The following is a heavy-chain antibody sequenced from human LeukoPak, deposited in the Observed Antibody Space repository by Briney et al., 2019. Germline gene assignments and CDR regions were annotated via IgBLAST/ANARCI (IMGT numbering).Heavy chain of an antibody. V-gene: IGHV4-59*08. CDR2: ISYSGST. D-gene: IGHD1-26*01. J-gene: IGHJ4*02. CDR3: ARHSGSYYDNYDY. Sequence: SETLSLTCTVSGGSISRYYWRWIRQPPGKGLEWIGYISYSGSTNYNPSLKSRVTISVDTSKNQFSLKLNSMTATDTAVYYCARHSGSYYDNYDYWGQGTLVTVSS. CDR1: GGSISRYY.